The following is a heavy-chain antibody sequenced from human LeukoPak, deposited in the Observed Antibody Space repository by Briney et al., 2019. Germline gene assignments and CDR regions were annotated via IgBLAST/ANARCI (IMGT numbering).Heavy chain of an antibody. J-gene: IGHJ4*02. CDR1: GGTFSSYA. V-gene: IGHV1-69*13. CDR2: IIPIFGTA. Sequence: GASVKVSCKASGGTFSSYAISWVRQAPGQGLEWMGGIIPIFGTANYAQKFQGRVTITADESTSTAYMELSSLRSDDTAVYYCARGVRGSQKLDYWGQGTLVTVSS. CDR3: ARGVRGSQKLDY. D-gene: IGHD1-26*01.